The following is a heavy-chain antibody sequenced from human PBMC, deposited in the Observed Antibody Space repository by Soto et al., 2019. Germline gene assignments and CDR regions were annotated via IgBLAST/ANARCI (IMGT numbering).Heavy chain of an antibody. CDR2: ISSSSSYI. CDR3: ARDLRGWYSGYFDY. D-gene: IGHD6-19*01. V-gene: IGHV3-21*01. CDR1: GFTFSSYS. Sequence: GGSLRLSCAASGFTFSSYSMNWVRQAPGKGLEWVSSISSSSSYIYYADSVKGRFTISRDNAKNSLYLQMNSLRAEDTAVYYCARDLRGWYSGYFDYWGQGTLVTVSS. J-gene: IGHJ4*02.